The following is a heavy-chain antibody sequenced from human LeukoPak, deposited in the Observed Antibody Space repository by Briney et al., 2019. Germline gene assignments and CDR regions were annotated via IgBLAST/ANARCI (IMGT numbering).Heavy chain of an antibody. CDR2: IIPILGIA. D-gene: IGHD6-6*01. V-gene: IGHV1-69*04. J-gene: IGHJ6*03. CDR1: GGTFGSYA. Sequence: SVKVSCKASGGTFGSYAISWVRQAPGQGLEWMGRIIPILGIANYAQKFQGRVTITADKSTSTAYMELSSLRSEDTAVYYCARVREYSSSSRGRYYYYYMDVWGKGTTVTVSS. CDR3: ARVREYSSSSRGRYYYYYMDV.